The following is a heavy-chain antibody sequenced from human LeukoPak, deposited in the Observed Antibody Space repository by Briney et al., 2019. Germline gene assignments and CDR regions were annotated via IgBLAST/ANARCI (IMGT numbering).Heavy chain of an antibody. Sequence: PSQTLSLTCTVSGGSISSGGYYWSWIRQHPGKGLEWIGYIYYSGSTYYNPSLKSRVTISVDTSKNQFSLKLSSVTAADTAVYYCASHKIFGVVHDAFDIWGQGTMVTVSS. CDR2: IYYSGST. J-gene: IGHJ3*02. D-gene: IGHD3-3*01. CDR1: GGSISSGGYY. CDR3: ASHKIFGVVHDAFDI. V-gene: IGHV4-31*03.